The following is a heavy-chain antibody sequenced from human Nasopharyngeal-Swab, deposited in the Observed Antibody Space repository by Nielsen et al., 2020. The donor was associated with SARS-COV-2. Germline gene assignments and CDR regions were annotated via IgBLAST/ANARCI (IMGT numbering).Heavy chain of an antibody. CDR3: AARYSSSWWDAFDI. V-gene: IGHV3-30-3*01. D-gene: IGHD6-13*01. CDR2: ISYDGSSN. CDR1: FFLCSTYA. Sequence: SLLLSFKSSFFLCSTYAMHWVRQAPGKGLEWVALISYDGSSNYYAHSVKGRFTISRDNSKNTLYLQMNSLRAEDTAVYYCAARYSSSWWDAFDIWGQGTMVTVSS. J-gene: IGHJ3*02.